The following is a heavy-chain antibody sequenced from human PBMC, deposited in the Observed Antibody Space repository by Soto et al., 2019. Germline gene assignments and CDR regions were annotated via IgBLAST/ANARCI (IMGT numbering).Heavy chain of an antibody. CDR1: GGSFSHFH. V-gene: IGHV4-34*01. CDR2: IHHRGNT. CDR3: ARTHYSMDV. J-gene: IGHJ6*03. Sequence: QVQLQQWGAGLLKPSETLSLTCAVYGGSFSHFHWSWIRQPPGKGLEWIGEIHHRGNTNYNPSLRSRVTMSVDTSQNQFSLKMTSVTAADTAVYYCARTHYSMDVWDKGTTVTVSS.